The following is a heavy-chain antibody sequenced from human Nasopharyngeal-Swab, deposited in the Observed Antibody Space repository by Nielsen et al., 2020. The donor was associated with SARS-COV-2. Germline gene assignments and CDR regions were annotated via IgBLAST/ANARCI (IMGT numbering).Heavy chain of an antibody. Sequence: GESLKISCKGSGYSFTSYWIAWVRQMPGKGLEWMGIIYPRDSDTRYSPSFQGQVTISADKSINTAYLQWSSLTASDTAMYYCARTAIEGGYYRGDAFDIWGQGTMVTVSS. CDR3: ARTAIEGGYYRGDAFDI. V-gene: IGHV5-51*01. CDR1: GYSFTSYW. D-gene: IGHD3-22*01. J-gene: IGHJ3*02. CDR2: IYPRDSDT.